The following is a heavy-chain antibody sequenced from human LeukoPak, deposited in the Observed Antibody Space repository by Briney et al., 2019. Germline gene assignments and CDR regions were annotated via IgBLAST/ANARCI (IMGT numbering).Heavy chain of an antibody. V-gene: IGHV3-23*01. CDR1: GFTSTKYA. CDR2: LIGSSGST. J-gene: IGHJ4*02. Sequence: GGSLRLSCAASGFTSTKYAMNWVRQAPGKGREWVSVLIGSSGSTDYADSVKGRFTMSRDISKNTLFLQMNSLRAEDTAIYYCAKGAYDYIEIAYFDSWGQGTLATVSS. CDR3: AKGAYDYIEIAYFDS. D-gene: IGHD5-12*01.